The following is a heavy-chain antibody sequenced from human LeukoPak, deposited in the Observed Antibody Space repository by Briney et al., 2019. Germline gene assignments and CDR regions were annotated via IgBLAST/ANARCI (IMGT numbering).Heavy chain of an antibody. D-gene: IGHD2-15*01. CDR1: GFTFSSYW. V-gene: IGHV3-7*01. Sequence: GSLRLSCAGSGFTFSSYWMSWVRQAPGKGLEWVANIKEDGSEKYYGDSVKGRFTISRDNAKNSVYLRMSSLRAEDTAVYYCAKDTWIVVAATSVLDYWGQGTLVTVSS. J-gene: IGHJ4*02. CDR2: IKEDGSEK. CDR3: AKDTWIVVAATSVLDY.